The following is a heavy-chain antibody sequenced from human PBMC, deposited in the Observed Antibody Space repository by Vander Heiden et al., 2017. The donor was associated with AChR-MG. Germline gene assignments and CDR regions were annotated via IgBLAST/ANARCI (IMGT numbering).Heavy chain of an antibody. CDR2: IKQDGSEK. Sequence: EVQLVESGGGLVQPGGSLRLSCAAAGFPFVGYWMSWVSQAPGRGLEWVANIKQDGSEKYYVDSVKGRFTISRDNAKNSLYLQMNSLRAEDTAVYYCARDTPPSPGYYFDYWGQGTLVTVSS. J-gene: IGHJ4*02. CDR3: ARDTPPSPGYYFDY. D-gene: IGHD7-27*01. V-gene: IGHV3-7*01. CDR1: GFPFVGYW.